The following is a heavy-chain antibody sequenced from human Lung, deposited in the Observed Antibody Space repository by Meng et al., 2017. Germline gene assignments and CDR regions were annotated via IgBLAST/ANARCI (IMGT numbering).Heavy chain of an antibody. J-gene: IGHJ4*02. D-gene: IGHD3-22*01. CDR3: AHSWGSGYYFGPLDY. CDR1: GSSLSTSGVA. V-gene: IGHV2-5*02. CDR2: IYWDDEK. Sequence: QITLKESGPALVKPTQTLTLTCTLSGSSLSTSGVAVGWIRQPPGKALEWLAIIYWDDEKRYSPSLKSRLTITKDTSKNHVVLTMTNMDPVDTATYYCAHSWGSGYYFGPLDYWGQGTLVTVSS.